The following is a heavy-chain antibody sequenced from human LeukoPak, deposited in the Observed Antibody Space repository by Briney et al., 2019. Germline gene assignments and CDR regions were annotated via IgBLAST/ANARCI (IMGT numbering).Heavy chain of an antibody. CDR3: ARDQQYYYDSSGCFDY. J-gene: IGHJ4*02. V-gene: IGHV3-23*01. Sequence: PGGSLRLSCAASGFTFSSSAMSWVRQVPGKGLEWVSGISASGGSTYYADSVRGRFTISRDNSKNTLYLQMNSLRAEDTAVYYCARDQQYYYDSSGCFDYWGQGTLVTVSS. D-gene: IGHD3-22*01. CDR1: GFTFSSSA. CDR2: ISASGGST.